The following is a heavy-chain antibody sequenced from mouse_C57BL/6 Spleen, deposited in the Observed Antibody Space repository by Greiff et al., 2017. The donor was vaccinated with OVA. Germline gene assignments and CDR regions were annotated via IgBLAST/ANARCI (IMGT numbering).Heavy chain of an antibody. Sequence: VQLLQSGPELVKPGASVKIPCKASGYTFTDYNMDWVKQSHGKSLEWIGDINPNNGGTIYNQKFKGKTTLTVDKSSSTAYMEHRSLTSEDTAVYDCAIYYGNDEEMDYWGQGTSVTVSS. D-gene: IGHD2-2*01. CDR2: INPNNGGT. V-gene: IGHV1-18*01. CDR3: AIYYGNDEEMDY. CDR1: GYTFTDYN. J-gene: IGHJ4*01.